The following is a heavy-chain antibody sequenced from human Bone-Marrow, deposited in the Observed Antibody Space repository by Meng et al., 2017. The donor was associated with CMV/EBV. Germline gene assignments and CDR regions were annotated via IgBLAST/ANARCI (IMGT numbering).Heavy chain of an antibody. Sequence: ASVKVSCKASGYTFTGYYMHWVRQAPGQGLEWMGWINPNSGGTNYAQKFQGRVTMTRDTSISTAYMELSSLRSEDTAVYYCARGGGGYQLLLYNDYYGMDVWGQGTTVTVSS. J-gene: IGHJ6*02. CDR1: GYTFTGYY. D-gene: IGHD2-2*01. CDR2: INPNSGGT. V-gene: IGHV1-2*02. CDR3: ARGGGGYQLLLYNDYYGMDV.